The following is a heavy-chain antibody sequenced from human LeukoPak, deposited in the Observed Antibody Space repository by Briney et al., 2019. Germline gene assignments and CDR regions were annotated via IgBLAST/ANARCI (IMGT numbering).Heavy chain of an antibody. CDR2: ISGSSRHK. V-gene: IGHV3-21*01. J-gene: IGHJ4*02. Sequence: GGSLRLSCAASGFTFSNYTMNWVRQAPEKGLEWVSSISGSSRHKYYADSVKGRFTISRDNAKNSLYLQMNSLRAEDTAVYYCARTANFAAGYYIDYWGQGTLVTVSS. CDR1: GFTFSNYT. CDR3: ARTANFAAGYYIDY. D-gene: IGHD6-13*01.